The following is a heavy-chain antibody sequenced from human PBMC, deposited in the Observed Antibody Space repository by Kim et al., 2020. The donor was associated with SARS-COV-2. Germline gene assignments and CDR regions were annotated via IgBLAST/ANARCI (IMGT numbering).Heavy chain of an antibody. CDR2: IWYDGSNK. D-gene: IGHD3-16*02. V-gene: IGHV3-33*01. Sequence: GGSLRLSCAASGFTFSSYGMYWVRQAPGKGLEWVAVIWYDGSNKYYADSVKGRFTISRDNSKNTLYLQMNSLRAEDTAVYYCARDRLSRLMITFGGVIDYGMDVWGQGTTVTVSS. J-gene: IGHJ6*02. CDR3: ARDRLSRLMITFGGVIDYGMDV. CDR1: GFTFSSYG.